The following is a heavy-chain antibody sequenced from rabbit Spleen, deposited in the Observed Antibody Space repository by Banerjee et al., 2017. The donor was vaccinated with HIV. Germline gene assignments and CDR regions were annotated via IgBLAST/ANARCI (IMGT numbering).Heavy chain of an antibody. CDR2: IHGGSRNNI. J-gene: IGHJ2*01. Sequence: QSLEESGGDLVKPGASLTLTCAASGFSFIAGYYMCWVRQAPGKGLEWIACIHGGSRNNIYYASWAKGRFTISKTSSTTVTLEMTSLTVADTATYFCARNYVNAFDPWGPGTLVTVS. CDR1: GFSFIAGYY. V-gene: IGHV1S40*01. D-gene: IGHD1-1*01. CDR3: ARNYVNAFDP.